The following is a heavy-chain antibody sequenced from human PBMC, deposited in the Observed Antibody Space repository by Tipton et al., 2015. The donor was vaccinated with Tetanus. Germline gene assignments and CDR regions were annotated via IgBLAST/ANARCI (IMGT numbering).Heavy chain of an antibody. D-gene: IGHD4-17*01. CDR1: GGSLKSGGYY. Sequence: TLSLTCNVSGGSLKSGGYYWTWIRQHPVRGLEWIGYIYYTGNTYYNPSLKSRVTISVDTSKNQFSLKLTSVTAADTAVYYCARGEAYGDYPAMYFFDNWGQGTLLTVSS. J-gene: IGHJ4*02. CDR3: ARGEAYGDYPAMYFFDN. CDR2: IYYTGNT. V-gene: IGHV4-30-4*01.